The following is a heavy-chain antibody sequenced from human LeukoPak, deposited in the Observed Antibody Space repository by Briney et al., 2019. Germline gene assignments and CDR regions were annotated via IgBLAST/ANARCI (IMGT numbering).Heavy chain of an antibody. V-gene: IGHV1-46*01. CDR1: GYTFTSYY. J-gene: IGHJ4*02. CDR3: ARGEDYYDSSGYYSAGYFDY. CDR2: INPSGGST. D-gene: IGHD3-22*01. Sequence: ASVKVSCKASGYTFTSYYMHWVRQAPGQGLEWMGIINPSGGSTSYAQKFQGRVTMTTDTSTSTAYMELRSLRSDDTAVYYCARGEDYYDSSGYYSAGYFDYWGQGTLVTVSS.